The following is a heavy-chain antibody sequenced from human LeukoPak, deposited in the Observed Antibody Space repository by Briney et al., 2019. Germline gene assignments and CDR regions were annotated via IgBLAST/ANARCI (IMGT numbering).Heavy chain of an antibody. CDR1: GGTFSSYA. D-gene: IGHD6-13*01. CDR3: ATSYSSSSYSYYYGMDV. Sequence: GASVKVSCKASGGTFSSYAISWVRQAPGQGLEWMGGIIPIFGTANYAQKFQGRVTITADKSTSTAYMELSSLRSEDTAVYYCATSYSSSSYSYYYGMDVWGKGTTVTVSS. V-gene: IGHV1-69*06. CDR2: IIPIFGTA. J-gene: IGHJ6*04.